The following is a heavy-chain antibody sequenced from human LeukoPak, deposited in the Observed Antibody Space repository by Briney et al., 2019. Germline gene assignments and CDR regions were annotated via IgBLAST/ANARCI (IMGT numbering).Heavy chain of an antibody. Sequence: SETLSLTCTVSGGSINSYYWSWIRQPAGKGLEWIGRIYSSGATNYNPSLKSRVTMSVDTSKNQFSLKLNSVTAADTAVYFCARVSSGWSYYFGYWGQGTLVTVSS. J-gene: IGHJ4*02. CDR2: IYSSGAT. CDR1: GGSINSYY. V-gene: IGHV4-4*07. CDR3: ARVSSGWSYYFGY. D-gene: IGHD6-19*01.